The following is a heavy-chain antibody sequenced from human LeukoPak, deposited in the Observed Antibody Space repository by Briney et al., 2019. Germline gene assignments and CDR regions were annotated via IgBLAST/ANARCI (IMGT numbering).Heavy chain of an antibody. D-gene: IGHD4-23*01. V-gene: IGHV3-7*01. CDR2: IKQDGSEK. Sequence: PGGSLRLSCAASGFTFSSYWMSWVRQAPGKGLEWVANIKQDGSEKYYVDSVKGRFTISRDNAKNSLYLQMNSLRAEDTAVHYCARGLSIYGGNGGGFDYWGQGTLVTVSS. J-gene: IGHJ4*02. CDR1: GFTFSSYW. CDR3: ARGLSIYGGNGGGFDY.